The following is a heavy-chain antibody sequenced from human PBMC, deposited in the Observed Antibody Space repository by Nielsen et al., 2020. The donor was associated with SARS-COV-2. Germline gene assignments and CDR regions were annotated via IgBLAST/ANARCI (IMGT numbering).Heavy chain of an antibody. J-gene: IGHJ4*02. D-gene: IGHD2-15*01. CDR1: GFTFRNDW. CDR2: INKDESEK. V-gene: IGHV3-7*03. CDR3: VREWGY. Sequence: GESLKISCAASGFTFRNDWMSWVRQAPGKRLEWVANINKDESEKHYVGSVKGRFTISSDNAKNSLYLQMNSLRVDDTAVYFCVREWGYWGQGILVTVSS.